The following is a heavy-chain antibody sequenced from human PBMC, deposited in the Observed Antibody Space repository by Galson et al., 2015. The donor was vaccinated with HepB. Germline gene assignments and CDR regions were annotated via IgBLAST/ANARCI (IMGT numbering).Heavy chain of an antibody. D-gene: IGHD3-22*01. CDR2: ISYDGSNK. CDR3: ARDFYDSTAWAFDI. J-gene: IGHJ3*02. V-gene: IGHV3-30*04. CDR1: GFTFSSYA. Sequence: SLRLSCAASGFTFSSYAMHWVRQAPGKGLEWVAVISYDGSNKYYADSVKGRFTISRDNSKNTLYLQMNSLRAEDTAVYYCARDFYDSTAWAFDIWGQGTMVTVSS.